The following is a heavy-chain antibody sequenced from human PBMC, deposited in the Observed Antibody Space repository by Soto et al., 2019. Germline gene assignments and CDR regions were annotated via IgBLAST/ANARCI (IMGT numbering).Heavy chain of an antibody. CDR3: ARLHCNSPNCVPLDP. CDR2: MYYSGST. V-gene: IGHV4-39*01. Sequence: HSETLSLTCTVSGGSISSGTYYWGWIRQPPGKGLEWIGSMYYSGSTSYNPSLKSRVTMSVDTSKNQLSLRLSSVTAADTAVYYCARLHCNSPNCVPLDPWGQGTLVTVSS. J-gene: IGHJ5*02. CDR1: GGSISSGTYY. D-gene: IGHD2-2*01.